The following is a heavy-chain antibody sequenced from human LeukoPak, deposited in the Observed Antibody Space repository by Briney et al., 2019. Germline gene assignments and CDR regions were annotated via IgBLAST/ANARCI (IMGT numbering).Heavy chain of an antibody. V-gene: IGHV4-59*01. Sequence: SETLSLICTVSGGSISSYYWSWIRQPPGKGLEWIGYIYYSGSTNYNPSLKSRVTISVDTSKNQFSLKLSSMTAADTAVYYCARVVVPQYYYYGMDVWGQGTTVTVPS. CDR1: GGSISSYY. J-gene: IGHJ6*02. D-gene: IGHD2-21*01. CDR3: ARVVVPQYYYYGMDV. CDR2: IYYSGST.